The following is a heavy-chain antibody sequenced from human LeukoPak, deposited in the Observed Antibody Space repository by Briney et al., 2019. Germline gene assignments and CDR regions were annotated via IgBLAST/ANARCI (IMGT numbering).Heavy chain of an antibody. Sequence: SGPTLVNPTQTLTLTCTFSGFSLSTSGVGVGWIRQPPGKALEWLALIYWDDDKRYSPSLKSRLTITKDTSKDQVVLTMTNMDPVDTATYYCAHRHSSNWYGEFSDYWGQGTLVTVSS. V-gene: IGHV2-5*02. J-gene: IGHJ4*02. CDR1: GFSLSTSGVG. D-gene: IGHD6-13*01. CDR2: IYWDDDK. CDR3: AHRHSSNWYGEFSDY.